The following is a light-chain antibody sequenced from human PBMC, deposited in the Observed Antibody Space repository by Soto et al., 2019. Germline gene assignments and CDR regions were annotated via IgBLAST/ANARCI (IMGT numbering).Light chain of an antibody. CDR1: QPITPSY. V-gene: IGKV3-20*01. CDR2: GTF. J-gene: IGKJ1*01. Sequence: EAVLTQSPGTLSLSPGERATLSCRASQPITPSYLAWYQQKPGQAPRLVIYGTFTRATGIPDRFSGSGSGTDFTLTISRLEPEDFAVSYCQQYTNSARAFGPGTKVDIK. CDR3: QQYTNSARA.